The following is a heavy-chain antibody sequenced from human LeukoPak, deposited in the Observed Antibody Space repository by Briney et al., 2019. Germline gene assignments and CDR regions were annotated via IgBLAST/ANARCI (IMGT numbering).Heavy chain of an antibody. CDR1: GYTFTSYY. D-gene: IGHD6-25*01. CDR2: INPSGGST. V-gene: IGHV1-46*01. Sequence: GASVKVSCKASGYTFTSYYIHWVRHAPGHGLEWMGIINPSGGSTSYERKFQDRVTMTSDTPTNTVYMELSSLRSEDTAVYYCARALTAAARVGGFDIWGQGTMVTVSS. CDR3: ARALTAAARVGGFDI. J-gene: IGHJ3*02.